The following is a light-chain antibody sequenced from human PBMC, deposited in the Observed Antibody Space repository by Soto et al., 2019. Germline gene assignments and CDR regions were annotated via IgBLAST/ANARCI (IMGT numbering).Light chain of an antibody. CDR1: QSVSSN. CDR2: GAF. V-gene: IGKV3-11*01. J-gene: IGKJ3*01. CDR3: QQRSNWPPIT. Sequence: EIVMTQSPVTLSVSPGERVTLSCRASQSVSSNLAWYQQKPGQAPSLLIYGAFTRATGIPARFSGTGSGTEFTLTISRLEPEDFAVYYCQQRSNWPPITFGPGTKVDLK.